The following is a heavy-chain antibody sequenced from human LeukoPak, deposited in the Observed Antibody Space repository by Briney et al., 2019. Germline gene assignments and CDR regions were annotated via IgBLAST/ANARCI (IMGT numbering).Heavy chain of an antibody. CDR3: AGGSWSARFDY. CDR1: GGSFNDKY. V-gene: IGHV4-34*01. J-gene: IGHJ4*02. Sequence: SETLSLTCAVYGGSFNDKYWSWIRQAPGKGLEWIGEVTHSGSTNFNPSLESRVTVSLDTSKNHFSLKLTSVTAADTAVYYCAGGSWSARFDYWGQGTLVTVSS. CDR2: VTHSGST.